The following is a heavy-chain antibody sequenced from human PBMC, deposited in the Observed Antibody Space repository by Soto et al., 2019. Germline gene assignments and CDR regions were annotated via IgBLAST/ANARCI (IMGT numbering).Heavy chain of an antibody. CDR1: GFTFSSYA. D-gene: IGHD6-19*01. CDR3: AKDTRYSSGPNWFDP. Sequence: GGSLRLSCAASGFTFSSYAMSWVRQAPGKGLEWVSAISGSGGSTYYADSVKGRFTISRDNSKNTLYLQMNSLRAEDTAVYYCAKDTRYSSGPNWFDPWGQGTLVTVSS. CDR2: ISGSGGST. J-gene: IGHJ5*02. V-gene: IGHV3-23*01.